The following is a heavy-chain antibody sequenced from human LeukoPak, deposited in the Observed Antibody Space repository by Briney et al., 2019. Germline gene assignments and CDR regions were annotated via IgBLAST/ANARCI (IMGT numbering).Heavy chain of an antibody. D-gene: IGHD3-10*01. CDR2: IIPILGIA. J-gene: IGHJ4*02. CDR1: GGTFSSYA. Sequence: GASVKVSCKASGGTFSSYAISWVRQAPGQGLEWMGRIIPILGIANYAQKFQGRVTITADKSTSTAYMELSSLRSEDTAVYYCAREPSMVRGVLDYWGQGTLVNVSS. CDR3: AREPSMVRGVLDY. V-gene: IGHV1-69*04.